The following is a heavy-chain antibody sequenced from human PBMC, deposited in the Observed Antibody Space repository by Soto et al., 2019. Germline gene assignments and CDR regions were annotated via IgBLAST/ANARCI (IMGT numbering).Heavy chain of an antibody. J-gene: IGHJ4*02. D-gene: IGHD3-22*01. V-gene: IGHV3-30-3*01. CDR1: GFTFSSYA. CDR3: ARDFGYYYDSSGYLYY. Sequence: GGSLRLSCAASGFTFSSYAMHWVRQAPGKGLEWVAVISYDGSNKYYADSVKGRFTISRDNSKNTLYLQMNSLRAEDTAVYYCARDFGYYYDSSGYLYYWGQGTLVTVSS. CDR2: ISYDGSNK.